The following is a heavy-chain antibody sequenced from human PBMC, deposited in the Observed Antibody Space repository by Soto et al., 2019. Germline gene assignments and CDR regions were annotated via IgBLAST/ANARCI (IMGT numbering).Heavy chain of an antibody. J-gene: IGHJ4*02. CDR1: GGSISSYY. CDR3: ARDYDSSGYYFDY. V-gene: IGHV4-59*01. Sequence: ETLSLTCTVSGGSISSYYWSWIRQPPGKGLEWIGYIYYSGSTNYNPSLKSRVTISVDTSKNQFSLKLSSVTAADTAVYYCARDYDSSGYYFDYWGQGTLVTVSS. CDR2: IYYSGST. D-gene: IGHD3-22*01.